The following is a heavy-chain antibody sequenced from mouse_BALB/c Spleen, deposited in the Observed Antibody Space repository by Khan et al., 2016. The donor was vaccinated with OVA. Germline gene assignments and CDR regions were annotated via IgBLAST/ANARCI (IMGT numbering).Heavy chain of an antibody. CDR1: GYTFTNYG. CDR2: INTYTGEP. J-gene: IGHJ4*01. V-gene: IGHV9-1*02. CDR3: ARPPYFSYVMVY. Sequence: QIQLVQSGPELKKPGETVKISCKASGYTFTNYGMNWVKQAPGKGLKWMGWINTYTGEPTYADDFKGRFAFSLETSASTAYLQINNLKNEDMATYFGARPPYFSYVMVYWGQGTSVTVSS. D-gene: IGHD2-10*01.